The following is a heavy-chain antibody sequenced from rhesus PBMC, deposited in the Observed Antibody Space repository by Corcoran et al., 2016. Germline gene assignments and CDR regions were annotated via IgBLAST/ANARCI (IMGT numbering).Heavy chain of an antibody. CDR2: INRGGGST. Sequence: EVQLGESGGGVAKPGGSLRLSCAASGFTFSSYWLTGGRLTPGKGLEWISAINRGGGSTYYADSVKGRFTISRDNSKNTLSLQMNSLRAEDTAVYYCAKEAVRAFDYWGQGVLVTVSS. J-gene: IGHJ4*01. D-gene: IGHD4-23*01. V-gene: IGHV3S42*01. CDR3: AKEAVRAFDY. CDR1: GFTFSSYW.